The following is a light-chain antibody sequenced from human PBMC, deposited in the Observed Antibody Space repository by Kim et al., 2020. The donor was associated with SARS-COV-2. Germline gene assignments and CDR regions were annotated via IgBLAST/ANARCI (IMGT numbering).Light chain of an antibody. J-gene: IGLJ2*01. CDR1: SLRSYY. Sequence: SSELTQDPAVSVALGQTVRITCQGDSLRSYYATWYQQKPGQAPIVVNYGKNNRPSEIPDRFSGSSSGNTASLTITGTQAGDEADYCCNSRGSNGNVVFGG. V-gene: IGLV3-19*01. CDR3: NSRGSNGNVV. CDR2: GKN.